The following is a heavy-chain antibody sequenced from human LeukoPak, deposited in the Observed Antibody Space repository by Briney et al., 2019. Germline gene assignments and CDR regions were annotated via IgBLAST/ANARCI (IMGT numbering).Heavy chain of an antibody. D-gene: IGHD3-22*01. CDR1: GFTISSYW. J-gene: IGHJ4*02. CDR2: IKQDGSEN. V-gene: IGHV3-7*01. CDR3: AREGRGYKVAKFDY. Sequence: AGSLRLSCAASGFTISSYWMSWVRQAPGKGLEWVANIKQDGSENYYVDSVKGRFTISRDNAKNSLYLQMNSLRAEDTAVYYCAREGRGYKVAKFDYWGQGTLVTVSS.